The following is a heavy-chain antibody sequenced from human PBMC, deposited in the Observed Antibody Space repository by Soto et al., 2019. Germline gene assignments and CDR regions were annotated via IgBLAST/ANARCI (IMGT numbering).Heavy chain of an antibody. V-gene: IGHV1-24*01. D-gene: IGHD2-21*02. Sequence: ASVKVSCKTSGHTLTEFSIHWVRQAPGKGLEWMGCFEPEGAEGIYSQKWHCRVPVTEDTVADTAYMELSGRKSDDTALYYCATPTPLRGAMMTDLSFDFCDQRAPVTVSS. CDR3: ATPTPLRGAMMTDLSFDF. CDR1: GHTLTEFS. J-gene: IGHJ4*02. CDR2: FEPEGAEG.